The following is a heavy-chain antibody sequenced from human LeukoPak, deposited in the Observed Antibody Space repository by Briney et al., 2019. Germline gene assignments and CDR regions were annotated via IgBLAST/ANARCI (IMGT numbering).Heavy chain of an antibody. V-gene: IGHV3-66*04. D-gene: IGHD2-2*01. Sequence: PGGSLRLSCAASGFTVSNNYMSWVRQAPGKGLEWVSVLYSGGSTYYADSVKGRFTISRDNPKNTLYLQMNSLRAEDTAVYNCARHRGYCSSTSCYPYYFDYWGQGTLVTVSS. J-gene: IGHJ4*02. CDR3: ARHRGYCSSTSCYPYYFDY. CDR2: LYSGGST. CDR1: GFTVSNNY.